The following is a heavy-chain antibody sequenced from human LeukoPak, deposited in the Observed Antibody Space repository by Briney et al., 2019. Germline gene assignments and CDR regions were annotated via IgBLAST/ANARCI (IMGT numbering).Heavy chain of an antibody. J-gene: IGHJ6*03. Sequence: ASVKVSCKASGYTFTGYYMHWVRQAPGQGLEWMGWINPNSGGTNYAQKFQGRVTMTRDTSISTAYMELSRLRSDDTAVYYCARDRHVTRFDYSSSTDYYYYYMDVWGKGTTVTVSS. D-gene: IGHD2-15*01. CDR2: INPNSGGT. V-gene: IGHV1-2*02. CDR3: ARDRHVTRFDYSSSTDYYYYYMDV. CDR1: GYTFTGYY.